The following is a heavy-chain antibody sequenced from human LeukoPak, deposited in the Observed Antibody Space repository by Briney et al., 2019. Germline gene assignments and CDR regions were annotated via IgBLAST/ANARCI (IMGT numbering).Heavy chain of an antibody. J-gene: IGHJ4*02. D-gene: IGHD3-10*01. CDR2: ISAYNGNT. CDR1: GYTFTSYG. V-gene: IGHV1-18*01. Sequence: ASVKVSCKASGYTFTSYGISWVRQAPGQGLEWMGWISAYNGNTNYAQKLQGRVTITADKSTSTAYMELSSLRSEDTAVYYCARDGLAYGSGNYWGQGTLVTVSS. CDR3: ARDGLAYGSGNY.